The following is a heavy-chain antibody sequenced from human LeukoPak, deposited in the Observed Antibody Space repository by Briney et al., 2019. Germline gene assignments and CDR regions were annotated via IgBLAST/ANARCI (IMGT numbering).Heavy chain of an antibody. D-gene: IGHD6-13*01. CDR3: AIGRGGQQLGDY. J-gene: IGHJ4*02. Sequence: GESLKISCKHSEYSFPNYCIGWVRQTPGKGLEWMGIIYPDDSDTRYSPSFQGQGTISADKFISTAYLQWSSLKASDTAMYYCAIGRGGQQLGDYWGQGTLVTVSS. CDR1: EYSFPNYC. V-gene: IGHV5-51*01. CDR2: IYPDDSDT.